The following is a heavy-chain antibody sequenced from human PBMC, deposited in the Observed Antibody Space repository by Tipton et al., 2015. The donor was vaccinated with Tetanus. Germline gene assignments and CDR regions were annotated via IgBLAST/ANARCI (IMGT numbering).Heavy chain of an antibody. Sequence: TLSLTCTVSGGSISSSSYYWGWIRQPPGKGLEWIGSIYYSGSTYYNPSLKSRVTISVDTSKNQFSLKLSSVTAADTAVYYCARHLNYDSSGPHGYWGQGTLVTVSS. CDR2: IYYSGST. V-gene: IGHV4-39*01. J-gene: IGHJ4*02. CDR3: ARHLNYDSSGPHGY. D-gene: IGHD3-22*01. CDR1: GGSISSSSYY.